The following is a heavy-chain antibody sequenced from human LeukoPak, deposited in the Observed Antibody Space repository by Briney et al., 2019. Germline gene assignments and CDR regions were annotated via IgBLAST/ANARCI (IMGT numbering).Heavy chain of an antibody. CDR2: IIPIFGTA. V-gene: IGHV1-69*05. D-gene: IGHD6-13*01. CDR3: ARSIAADGPFDY. J-gene: IGHJ4*02. CDR1: GGTFSSYA. Sequence: SSVKVSCKASGGTFSSYAISWVRQAAGQGLEWMGRIIPIFGTANYAQKFQGRVTITTDESTSTAYMELSSLRSEDTAVYYCARSIAADGPFDYWGQGTLVTVSS.